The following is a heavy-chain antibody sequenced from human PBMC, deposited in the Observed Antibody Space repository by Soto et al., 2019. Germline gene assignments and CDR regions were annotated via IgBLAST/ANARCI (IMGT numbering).Heavy chain of an antibody. CDR3: ARDQGYGDLP. CDR1: GYTFTSYD. J-gene: IGHJ5*02. CDR2: INVGNGNT. D-gene: IGHD4-17*01. Sequence: GASVKVSCKASGYTFTSYDINWVRQATGQRLEWMGWINVGNGNTKYSQKFQGRVTITRDTSASTAYMELSSLRSEDTAVYYCARDQGYGDLPWGQGTLVTVSS. V-gene: IGHV1-3*01.